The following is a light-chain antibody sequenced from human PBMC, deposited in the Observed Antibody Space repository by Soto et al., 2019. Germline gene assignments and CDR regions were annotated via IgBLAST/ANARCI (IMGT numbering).Light chain of an antibody. CDR3: QQYNNWHGT. J-gene: IGKJ3*01. CDR1: QSVSSN. V-gene: IGKV3-15*01. Sequence: EIVMTQSPATLSVSPGERATLSCRASQSVSSNLAWYQQKPGQAPRLLIYGASTRATGIPARFSGSGSGTEFTLTISSLQSEDFAVHYCQQYNNWHGTFGPGT. CDR2: GAS.